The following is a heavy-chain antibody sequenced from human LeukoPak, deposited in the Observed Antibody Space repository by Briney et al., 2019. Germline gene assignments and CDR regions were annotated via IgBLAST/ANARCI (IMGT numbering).Heavy chain of an antibody. V-gene: IGHV3-33*06. D-gene: IGHD5-24*01. CDR3: AKGGDGYNYYFDY. CDR2: IWYDGSNK. CDR1: GFTFSSYG. Sequence: GGSLRLSCAASGFTFSSYGMHWVRQAPGKGLEWVAVIWYDGSNKYYADSVKGRFTISRDNSKNTLYLQMNSLRAEDTAVYYCAKGGDGYNYYFDYWGQETLVTVSS. J-gene: IGHJ4*02.